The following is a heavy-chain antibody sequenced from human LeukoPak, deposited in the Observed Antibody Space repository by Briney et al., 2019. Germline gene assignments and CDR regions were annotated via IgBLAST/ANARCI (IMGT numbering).Heavy chain of an antibody. V-gene: IGHV3-30*18. Sequence: GGSLRLSCAASGFTFSSYGMHWVRQAPGKGLEWVAVISYDGSNKYYADSVKGRFTISRDNSKNTLYLQMNSLRAEDTAVYYCAKGFGSGYYYGDYFDYWGQGTLVTVSS. CDR3: AKGFGSGYYYGDYFDY. CDR1: GFTFSSYG. J-gene: IGHJ4*02. CDR2: ISYDGSNK. D-gene: IGHD3-22*01.